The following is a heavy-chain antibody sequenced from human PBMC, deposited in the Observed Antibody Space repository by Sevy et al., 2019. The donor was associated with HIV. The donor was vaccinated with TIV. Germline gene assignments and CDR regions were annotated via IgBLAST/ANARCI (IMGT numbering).Heavy chain of an antibody. J-gene: IGHJ4*02. Sequence: GGSLRLSCAASGFTFSSYAMSWVRQAPGKGLEWVSAISGSGGSTYYADSVKGRFTISRDKSKNTLYLQMNSLRAEDTAVYYCAKGPLGGYYYDSSGPIDYWGQGTLVTVSS. CDR2: ISGSGGST. V-gene: IGHV3-23*01. CDR3: AKGPLGGYYYDSSGPIDY. D-gene: IGHD3-22*01. CDR1: GFTFSSYA.